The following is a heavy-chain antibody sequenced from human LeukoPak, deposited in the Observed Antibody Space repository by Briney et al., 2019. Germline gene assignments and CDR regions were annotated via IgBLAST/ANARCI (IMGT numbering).Heavy chain of an antibody. CDR3: ARHGGSYSFDS. J-gene: IGHJ4*02. CDR1: GDSISTFY. D-gene: IGHD1-26*01. CDR2: FYNSGST. Sequence: SETLSLTCTVSGDSISTFYWSWIRQPPGKGPEWIGYFYNSGSTNYTLYPKSRVTISVDTYRNQFSLKLTSVTAADTAVYYCARHGGSYSFDSWGQGTLVTVSS. V-gene: IGHV4-59*08.